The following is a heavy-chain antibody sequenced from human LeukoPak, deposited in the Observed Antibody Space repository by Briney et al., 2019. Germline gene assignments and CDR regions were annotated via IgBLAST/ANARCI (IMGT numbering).Heavy chain of an antibody. D-gene: IGHD3-10*01. CDR1: GFTFSSYA. CDR2: ISYDGSNK. V-gene: IGHV3-30-3*01. J-gene: IGHJ6*02. Sequence: GGSLRLSCAASGFTFSSYAMSWVRQAPGKGLEWVAVISYDGSNKYYADSVKGRFTISRDNSKNTLYLQMNSLRAEDTAVYYCARSYYYGSGSPGGMDVWGQGTTVTVSS. CDR3: ARSYYYGSGSPGGMDV.